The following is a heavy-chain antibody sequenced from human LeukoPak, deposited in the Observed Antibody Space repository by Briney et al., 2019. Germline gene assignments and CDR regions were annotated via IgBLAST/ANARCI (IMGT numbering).Heavy chain of an antibody. CDR3: ARDLMYCDTMSCYDGDFDY. J-gene: IGHJ4*02. CDR1: GYTFTSYG. CDR2: ISAYNGNT. Sequence: ASVKVSCKASGYTFTSYGISWVRQAPGQGLEWMGWISAYNGNTNYAQKLQGRVTMTTDTSTSTAYTELRSLRSDDTAIYYCARDLMYCDTMSCYDGDFDYWGQGTPVTVSS. V-gene: IGHV1-18*01. D-gene: IGHD2-2*01.